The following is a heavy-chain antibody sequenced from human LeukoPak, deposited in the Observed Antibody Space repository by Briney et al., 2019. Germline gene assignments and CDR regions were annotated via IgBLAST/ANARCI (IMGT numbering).Heavy chain of an antibody. CDR3: ARGADYSGSGSYSG. V-gene: IGHV4-4*02. Sequence: PSGTLSLTCAVSGGSISSSNWWSWVRQPPGKGLKWIGEIYHSGSTNYNPSLKSRVTISVDKSKNQFSLKVSSVTAADTAVYYCARGADYSGSGSYSGWGQGTLVTVSS. J-gene: IGHJ4*02. CDR1: GGSISSSNW. CDR2: IYHSGST. D-gene: IGHD3-10*01.